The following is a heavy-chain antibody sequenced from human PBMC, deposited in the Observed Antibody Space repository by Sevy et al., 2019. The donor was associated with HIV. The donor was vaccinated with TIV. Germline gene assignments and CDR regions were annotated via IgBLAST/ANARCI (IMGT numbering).Heavy chain of an antibody. CDR1: GFTFSNAW. CDR3: ATAPGYYDSAPFDY. V-gene: IGHV3-15*01. Sequence: GGSLRLSCAVSGFTFSNAWMNWVRQAPGTGLQWVGLIKSKIDGETTDYVAPVKGRFTIPREDSTNTLYLQMNSLKTEDTGVYYCATAPGYYDSAPFDYWGPGTLVTVSS. D-gene: IGHD3-22*01. J-gene: IGHJ4*02. CDR2: IKSKIDGETT.